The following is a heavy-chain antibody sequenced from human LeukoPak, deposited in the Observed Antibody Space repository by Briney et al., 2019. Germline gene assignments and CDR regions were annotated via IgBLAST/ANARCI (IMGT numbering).Heavy chain of an antibody. V-gene: IGHV3-30*02. D-gene: IGHD6-19*01. J-gene: IGHJ4*02. CDR3: AKRLGTSAWYLGY. Sequence: GGSLRLSCAASGFIFSNYGMHWVRQTPGKGLEWVAFIRYDGSTKYYADSVKGRFTVSRDNSKNTLYLQMNSLRFEDTAVYYCAKRLGTSAWYLGYWGQGTLVTVSS. CDR1: GFIFSNYG. CDR2: IRYDGSTK.